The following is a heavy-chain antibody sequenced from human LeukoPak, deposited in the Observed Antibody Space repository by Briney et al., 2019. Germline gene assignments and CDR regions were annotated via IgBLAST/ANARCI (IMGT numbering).Heavy chain of an antibody. Sequence: GESLRISCKGSGYSFTTYWISWVRQMPGKGLEWMGRIAPSDSYTYYSPSFQGHVTISADKSINTAYLQWTNLRASDTAMYYCARRLASCGGDCYSFDYWGQGTLVTVSS. D-gene: IGHD2-21*02. J-gene: IGHJ4*02. CDR3: ARRLASCGGDCYSFDY. CDR2: IAPSDSYT. CDR1: GYSFTTYW. V-gene: IGHV5-10-1*01.